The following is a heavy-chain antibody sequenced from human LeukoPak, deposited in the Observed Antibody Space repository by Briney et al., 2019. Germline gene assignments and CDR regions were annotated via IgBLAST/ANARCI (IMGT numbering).Heavy chain of an antibody. CDR1: GGSISSGGYY. D-gene: IGHD1-26*01. Sequence: PSETLSLTCTVSGGSISSGGYYWSWIRQPPGKGLEWIGYIYYSGSSNYNPSLKSRVTISVDTSKNQFSLKLNSVTAADTAVYYCASTSGTYRLDFQHWGQGTLVTVSS. CDR3: ASTSGTYRLDFQH. CDR2: IYYSGSS. V-gene: IGHV4-61*08. J-gene: IGHJ1*01.